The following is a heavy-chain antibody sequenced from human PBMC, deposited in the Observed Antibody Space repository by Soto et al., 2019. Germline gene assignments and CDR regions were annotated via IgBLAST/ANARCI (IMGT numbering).Heavy chain of an antibody. CDR1: GFSLTTTGVG. CDR3: AHRQTRGYYFAY. J-gene: IGHJ4*02. CDR2: IYWDDDK. Sequence: QITLKESGPTLVRPTQPLTLTCTFSGFSLTTTGVGVAWIRQPPGKALEWLALIYWDDDKRYSPSLRSRLTITKDTSKSHVVLKMTSMDAVDTGSYFWAHRQTRGYYFAYWGQGTLVTVSS. V-gene: IGHV2-5*02. D-gene: IGHD3-10*01.